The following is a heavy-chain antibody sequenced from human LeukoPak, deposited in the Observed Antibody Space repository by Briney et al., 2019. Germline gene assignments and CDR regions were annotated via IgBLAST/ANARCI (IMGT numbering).Heavy chain of an antibody. V-gene: IGHV4-30-2*01. D-gene: IGHD2-21*02. CDR2: IYHSGST. CDR1: GGYISSGGYS. J-gene: IGHJ4*02. Sequence: KTSETLSLTCAVSGGYISSGGYSWSWIRQPPGKGLEWIGYIYHSGSTYYNPSLKSRVTISVDRSKNQFSLKLSSVTAADTAVYYCASAYCGGDCYLDYWGQGTLVTVSS. CDR3: ASAYCGGDCYLDY.